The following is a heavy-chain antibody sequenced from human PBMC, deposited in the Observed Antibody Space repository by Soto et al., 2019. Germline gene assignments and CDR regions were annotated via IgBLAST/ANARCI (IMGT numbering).Heavy chain of an antibody. V-gene: IGHV6-1*01. CDR1: GDTVSNNRAA. D-gene: IGHD2-21*02. CDR3: AKSGLHGNPSLGSFDS. J-gene: IGHJ4*02. Sequence: PSQTLSLTCAISGDTVSNNRAAWNWVRQSPSRGLEWLGRTYYRSKWLTDYAVSVKTRITINPDTAKNQISLQLNSVTPEDAAIYYCAKSGLHGNPSLGSFDSWGQGVLVTVSS. CDR2: TYYRSKWLT.